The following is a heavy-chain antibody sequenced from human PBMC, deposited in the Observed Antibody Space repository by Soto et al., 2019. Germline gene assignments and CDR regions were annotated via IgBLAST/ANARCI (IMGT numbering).Heavy chain of an antibody. CDR2: IWFDGSKK. Sequence: QVQLVESGGGVVQPGRSLKLSCAASGFSFSTYGFHWVRQAPGKGPEWVAVIWFDGSKKYYADSVEGRFTISRDNSKNTLFLQMNTLRDADTAVYYCARDTASVGYPFDLWGQGTLVTFSS. CDR1: GFSFSTYG. CDR3: ARDTASVGYPFDL. D-gene: IGHD6-13*01. V-gene: IGHV3-33*01. J-gene: IGHJ4*02.